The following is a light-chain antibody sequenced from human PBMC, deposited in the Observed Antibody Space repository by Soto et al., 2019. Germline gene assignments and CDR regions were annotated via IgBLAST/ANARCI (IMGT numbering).Light chain of an antibody. Sequence: QSALTQPASVSGSPGQSIAISCTGTFSDVGGYDYVSWYQQHPDKAPKLMIYEVTKRTSGVSNRFSGSKSGNTASLTISGLQPEDEADYYCSSHTSGSTRVFGSGTQLTVL. J-gene: IGLJ7*01. CDR1: FSDVGGYDY. CDR3: SSHTSGSTRV. V-gene: IGLV2-14*01. CDR2: EVT.